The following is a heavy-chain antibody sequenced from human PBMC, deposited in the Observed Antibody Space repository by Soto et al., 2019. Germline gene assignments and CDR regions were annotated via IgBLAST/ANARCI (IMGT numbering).Heavy chain of an antibody. CDR1: GASITNYY. V-gene: IGHV4-59*01. CDR3: AMYYVHGQDY. CDR2: IYYGGTS. J-gene: IGHJ4*02. D-gene: IGHD3-10*02. Sequence: QVQLHQSGPGLVKPSETLSLTCSVSGASITNYYWTWIRQSPGKGLEWIGYIYYGGTSNYNSSLKGRVTISVDMSTNQFCLPLTSVTAADTAVYYCAMYYVHGQDYWCQGTLVTVSS.